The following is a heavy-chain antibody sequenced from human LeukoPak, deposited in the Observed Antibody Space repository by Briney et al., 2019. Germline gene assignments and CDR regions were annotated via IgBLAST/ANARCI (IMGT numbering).Heavy chain of an antibody. D-gene: IGHD1-20*01. CDR2: IRPDGSDK. CDR1: GFTFSSYA. J-gene: IGHJ5*02. CDR3: GRWGITAALDR. V-gene: IGHV3-7*01. Sequence: PGGSLRLSCAASGFTFSSYAMSWVRQAPGKGLEWVANIRPDGSDKYYVESVRGRFTISRDNAQNSVSLQMNSLRGDDSGVYYCGRWGITAALDRWGQGTRVTVSS.